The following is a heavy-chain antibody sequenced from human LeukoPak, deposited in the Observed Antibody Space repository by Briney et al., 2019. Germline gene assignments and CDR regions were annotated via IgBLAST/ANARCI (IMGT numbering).Heavy chain of an antibody. Sequence: TGGSLRLSCAASGFMFSSYAMSWVRQAPGKGREWVSGISGSGGSTYYADSVKGRFTISRDNSKNTLYVQMNSLRAEDTAVYYCARDGRGYYDSSGYPSSDYWGQGTLVTVSS. CDR1: GFMFSSYA. CDR3: ARDGRGYYDSSGYPSSDY. CDR2: ISGSGGST. J-gene: IGHJ4*02. V-gene: IGHV3-23*01. D-gene: IGHD3-22*01.